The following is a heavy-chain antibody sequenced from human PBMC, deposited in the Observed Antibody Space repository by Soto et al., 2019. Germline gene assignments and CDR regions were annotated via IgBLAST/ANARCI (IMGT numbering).Heavy chain of an antibody. D-gene: IGHD1-20*01. CDR3: ARDLMINWNDASGMYV. V-gene: IGHV3-30-3*01. CDR2: ISYDGSNK. J-gene: IGHJ6*02. CDR1: GFTFSSYA. Sequence: HPGGSLRLSCAASGFTFSSYAMHWVRQAPGKGLEWVAVISYDGSNKYYADSVKGRFTISRDNSKNTLYLQMNSLRAEDTAVYYCARDLMINWNDASGMYVWGQGTTVTVSS.